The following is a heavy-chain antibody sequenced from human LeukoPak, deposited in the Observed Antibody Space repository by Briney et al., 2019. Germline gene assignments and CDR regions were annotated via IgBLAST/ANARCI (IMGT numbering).Heavy chain of an antibody. CDR1: GYTFTGYY. V-gene: IGHV1-2*06. Sequence: GASVKVSCKASGYTFTGYYMHWVRQAPRQGFEWMGRINPGSGGTNDAQKFQGRVTMTRDTSTSTAYMELSGLRSDDTAAYYCARDNSAVLNFFDYWGQGTLVTVSS. D-gene: IGHD4-23*01. CDR2: INPGSGGT. CDR3: ARDNSAVLNFFDY. J-gene: IGHJ4*02.